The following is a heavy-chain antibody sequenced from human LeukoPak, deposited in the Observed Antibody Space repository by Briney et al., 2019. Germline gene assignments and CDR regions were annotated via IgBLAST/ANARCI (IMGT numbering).Heavy chain of an antibody. CDR1: GFTFSNYG. J-gene: IGHJ4*02. CDR2: ISGSGGNT. CDR3: AKAPSYYGSGTFSSFDY. V-gene: IGHV3-23*01. Sequence: GGSLRLSCAASGFTFSNYGMNWVRQAPGKGLEWVSSISGSGGNTYYADSVKGRFTISRDNSKNTLYLRMNSLRAEDTAVYYCAKAPSYYGSGTFSSFDYWGQGTLVTVSS. D-gene: IGHD3-10*01.